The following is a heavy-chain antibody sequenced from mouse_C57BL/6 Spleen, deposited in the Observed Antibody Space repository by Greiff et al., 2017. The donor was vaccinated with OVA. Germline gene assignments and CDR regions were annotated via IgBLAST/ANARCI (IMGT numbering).Heavy chain of an antibody. CDR1: GYTFTSYW. Sequence: QVQLQQPGAELVKPGASVKLSCKASGYTFTSYWMHWVKQRPGRGLEWMGRIDTNSGGTKYNEKFKSKATLTVDKPSSTAYMQLSSLTSEYSAVYYCARGDYDGLDYWGQGTTLTVSS. J-gene: IGHJ2*01. V-gene: IGHV1-72*01. D-gene: IGHD2-4*01. CDR2: IDTNSGGT. CDR3: ARGDYDGLDY.